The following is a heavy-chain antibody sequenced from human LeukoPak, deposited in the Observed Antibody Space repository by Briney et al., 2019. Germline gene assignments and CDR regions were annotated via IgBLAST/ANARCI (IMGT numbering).Heavy chain of an antibody. CDR2: ISGTGGST. CDR3: ARSLDGSGSYHYYGMDV. J-gene: IGHJ6*02. D-gene: IGHD3-10*01. V-gene: IGHV3-23*01. Sequence: GSLRLSCGAPVITFSTYAIHWVRQAPGKGLEWVSAISGTGGSTYYADSVRGRFTISRDNFKNTVYLQMNSLRAEDTAVYYCARSLDGSGSYHYYGMDVWGQGTTVTVSS. CDR1: VITFSTYA.